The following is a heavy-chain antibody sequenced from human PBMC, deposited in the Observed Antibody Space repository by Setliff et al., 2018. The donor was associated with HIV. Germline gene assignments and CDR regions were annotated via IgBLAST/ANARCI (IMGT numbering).Heavy chain of an antibody. CDR2: ITSSGRGI. J-gene: IGHJ5*02. CDR1: GFVLANYD. Sequence: GGSLRLSCAASGFVLANYDISWVRQAPGKGLEWVSYITSSGRGIYYAESVKGRFTISRDNAKNSLFLQMNSVRTEDTAVYFCAVSPDGDCATTECANWFDPWGQGTQVTVSS. D-gene: IGHD4-17*01. CDR3: AVSPDGDCATTECANWFDP. V-gene: IGHV3-11*01.